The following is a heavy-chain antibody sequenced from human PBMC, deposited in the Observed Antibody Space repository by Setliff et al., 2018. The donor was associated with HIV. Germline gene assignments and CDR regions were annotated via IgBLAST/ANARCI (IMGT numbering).Heavy chain of an antibody. V-gene: IGHV3-48*04. Sequence: PGGSLRLSCAASVFTFSIHNMNWVRQAPGKGLEWISKLSTTGTNIHYADSVKGRFAISRDNAKNSLFLQMSSLRVEDTAVYYCARSASNYLHAMDVWGQGTTVTVSS. J-gene: IGHJ6*02. CDR2: LSTTGTNI. CDR1: VFTFSIHN. CDR3: ARSASNYLHAMDV. D-gene: IGHD1-7*01.